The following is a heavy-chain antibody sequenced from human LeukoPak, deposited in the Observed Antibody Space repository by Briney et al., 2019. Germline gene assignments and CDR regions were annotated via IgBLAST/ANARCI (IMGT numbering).Heavy chain of an antibody. V-gene: IGHV3-23*01. CDR2: ISASGGST. CDR3: AKSPRAYYYDSSGYYYAGYFDY. Sequence: PGGSLRLSCTVSGFTVSSNSMSWVRQAPGKGLEWVSAISASGGSTYYADSVKGRFTISRDNSKNTLYLQMNSLRTEDTAVYYCAKSPRAYYYDSSGYYYAGYFDYWGQGTLVTVSS. J-gene: IGHJ4*02. D-gene: IGHD3-22*01. CDR1: GFTVSSNS.